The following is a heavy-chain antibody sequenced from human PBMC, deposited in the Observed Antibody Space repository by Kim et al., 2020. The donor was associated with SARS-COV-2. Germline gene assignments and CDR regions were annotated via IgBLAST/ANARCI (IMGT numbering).Heavy chain of an antibody. CDR2: ISGSGSTP. D-gene: IGHD3-16*01. Sequence: GGSLRLSCSASGFTFSTFGMRWVRQAPGKGLEWVSAISGSGSTPYYADSVKGRFTISRDNSKSTVYLQMNSLRAEDTAVYYCAKALSYYFDIWGRGTLV. CDR3: AKALSYYFDI. V-gene: IGHV3-23*01. CDR1: GFTFSTFG. J-gene: IGHJ2*01.